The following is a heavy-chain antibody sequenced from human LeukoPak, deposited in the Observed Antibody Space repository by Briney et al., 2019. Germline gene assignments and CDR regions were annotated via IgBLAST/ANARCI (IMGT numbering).Heavy chain of an antibody. V-gene: IGHV3-53*01. J-gene: IGHJ4*02. CDR1: GLTVSSNY. CDR3: ARESGYSYGLAGFFDY. CDR2: IYSDGRI. D-gene: IGHD5-18*01. Sequence: GGSLRLSCAASGLTVSSNYMSWVRQAPGRGLDWAPVIYSDGRIHSADSVKGRFTISRDDSKNTLSLQMNSLRAEDTAVYYCARESGYSYGLAGFFDYWGQGTLVTVSS.